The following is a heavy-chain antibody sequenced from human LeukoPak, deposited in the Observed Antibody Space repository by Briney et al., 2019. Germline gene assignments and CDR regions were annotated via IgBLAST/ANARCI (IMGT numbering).Heavy chain of an antibody. V-gene: IGHV1-69*13. CDR1: GGTFSSYA. CDR3: AREVAAAGTSHFDY. D-gene: IGHD6-13*01. CDR2: IIPIFGTA. J-gene: IGHJ4*02. Sequence: GASVKVSCKASGGTFSSYAISWVRQAPGQGLEWMGGIIPIFGTANYAQKFQGRVTITADESTSTAYMELSSLRSEDTAVYYCAREVAAAGTSHFDYWGQGTLVTVSS.